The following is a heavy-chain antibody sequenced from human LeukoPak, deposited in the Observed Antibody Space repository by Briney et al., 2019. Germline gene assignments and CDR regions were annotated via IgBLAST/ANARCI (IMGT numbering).Heavy chain of an antibody. CDR2: IKQDGSEK. J-gene: IGHJ3*02. V-gene: IGHV3-7*01. CDR3: AREIVDRAFDI. CDR1: GSTFSDYW. D-gene: IGHD5-12*01. Sequence: PGGSLRLSCAASGSTFSDYWMGWVRQAPGKGLEWVANIKQDGSEKYYVDVVKGRFTISRDNAKNSLFLQMNSLRAEDTAVYYCAREIVDRAFDIWGQGTMVTVSS.